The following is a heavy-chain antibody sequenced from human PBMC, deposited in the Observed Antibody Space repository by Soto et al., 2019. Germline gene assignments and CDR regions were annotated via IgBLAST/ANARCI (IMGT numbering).Heavy chain of an antibody. J-gene: IGHJ2*01. V-gene: IGHV3-23*01. D-gene: IGHD6-19*01. CDR1: GFTFSSYA. CDR3: AKRSSGWYFDL. Sequence: EVQLLESGGGLVQPGGSLRLSCAASGFTFSSYAMGWVRQAPGKVLEWVSVISGSGSSTYYADSVKGRFTIARDNSKNTLELQINTLRAADTAVYYCAKRSSGWYFDLWGRGTLVTVSS. CDR2: ISGSGSST.